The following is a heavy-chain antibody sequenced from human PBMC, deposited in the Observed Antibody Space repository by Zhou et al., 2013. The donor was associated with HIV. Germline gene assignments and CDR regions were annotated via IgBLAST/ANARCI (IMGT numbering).Heavy chain of an antibody. Sequence: QVQLVQSGAEVKKPGASVTVSCKGSGYTFTNYDLNWVRQATGQGLEWMAWMNPKSGFTGYAQRFQDRVTFTRNTSINTVYMHLSSLRSEDTAVYYCARDLVVVAAEGHRWFDPWGQGTLVTVSS. J-gene: IGHJ5*02. D-gene: IGHD2-15*01. CDR2: MNPKSGFT. CDR3: ARDLVVVAAEGHRWFDP. V-gene: IGHV1-8*03. CDR1: GYTFTNYD.